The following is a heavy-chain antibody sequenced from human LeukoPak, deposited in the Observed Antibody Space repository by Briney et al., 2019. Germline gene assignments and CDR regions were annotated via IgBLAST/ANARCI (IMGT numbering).Heavy chain of an antibody. Sequence: PGGSLRLSCAASGFTVSSNYMSWVRQAPGKGLEWVSVIYSGGSTYYADSVKGRFTISRDNSKNTLYLQMNSLRAEDTPVYYCARSPMTVAAGPEGYYFDSWGPGTLVPVSS. D-gene: IGHD6-6*01. CDR1: GFTVSSNY. J-gene: IGHJ4*02. CDR3: ARSPMTVAAGPEGYYFDS. V-gene: IGHV3-66*01. CDR2: IYSGGST.